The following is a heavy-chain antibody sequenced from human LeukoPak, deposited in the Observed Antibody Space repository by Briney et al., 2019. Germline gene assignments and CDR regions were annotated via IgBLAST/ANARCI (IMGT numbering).Heavy chain of an antibody. Sequence: SGTLSLTCTVSGGSISTYYWSWIRQPPGKGLEWMGYIYYSGSTESNLSLQSRVTISVDTSKNQISLKLSSVTAADTAVYYCARTYCRGGSCHFDYWGRGTLVTVSS. CDR1: GGSISTYY. CDR2: IYYSGST. J-gene: IGHJ4*02. V-gene: IGHV4-59*08. D-gene: IGHD2-15*01. CDR3: ARTYCRGGSCHFDY.